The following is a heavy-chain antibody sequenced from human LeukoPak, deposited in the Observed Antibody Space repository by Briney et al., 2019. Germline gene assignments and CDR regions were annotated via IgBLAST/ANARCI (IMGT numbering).Heavy chain of an antibody. Sequence: GGSLRLSCAAPGFTFSSYSMNWVRQAPGKGLEWVSSISSSSSYIYYADSVKGRCTISRDNAKNSLYLQMNSLRAEDTAVYYCARVLGSYYYYGMDVWGQGTLVTVSS. CDR1: GFTFSSYS. V-gene: IGHV3-21*01. CDR2: ISSSSSYI. CDR3: ARVLGSYYYYGMDV. D-gene: IGHD3-10*01. J-gene: IGHJ6*02.